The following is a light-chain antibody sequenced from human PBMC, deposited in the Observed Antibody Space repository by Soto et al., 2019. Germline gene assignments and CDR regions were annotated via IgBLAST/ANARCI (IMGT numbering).Light chain of an antibody. CDR1: QGISRS. CDR3: QQAATFPIT. CDR2: AAS. Sequence: DIPMTQSPSSVSASVGDRVTISCQASQGISRSLAWYQQKPGKAPKLLIYAASSLQSGVPSRFSGSGFGTDFTLTISSLQPEDSAIYYCQQAATFPITFGQGTRLEI. J-gene: IGKJ5*01. V-gene: IGKV1D-12*01.